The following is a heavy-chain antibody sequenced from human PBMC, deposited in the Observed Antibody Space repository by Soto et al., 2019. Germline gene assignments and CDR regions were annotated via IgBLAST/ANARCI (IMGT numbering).Heavy chain of an antibody. CDR2: IKPDGSEK. V-gene: IGHV3-7*04. CDR3: VRDAHRGGDFDY. J-gene: IGHJ4*02. D-gene: IGHD3-10*01. Sequence: EVQLVESGGGLVQPGGSLRLSCAASGFTFSSYWMVWVRQAPGKGLEWVANIKPDGSEKYYVDSVKGRFTISRDNARKSLYLQMNSLRAEDPAVYYCVRDAHRGGDFDYWGQGTLVTVSS. CDR1: GFTFSSYW.